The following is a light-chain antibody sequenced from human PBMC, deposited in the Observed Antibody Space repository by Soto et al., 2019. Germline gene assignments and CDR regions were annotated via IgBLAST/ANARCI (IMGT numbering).Light chain of an antibody. CDR1: SSDVGGHNY. CDR2: EVS. Sequence: QSVLTQSPSASGSPGQSVTISCTGTSSDVGGHNYVSWYQQHPGKAPKLMISEVSKRPSGVPDRFSGSKSGNTASLTVSGLQAEDEADYYCSSFAGNNNLVFGGGTKLTVL. CDR3: SSFAGNNNLV. J-gene: IGLJ2*01. V-gene: IGLV2-8*01.